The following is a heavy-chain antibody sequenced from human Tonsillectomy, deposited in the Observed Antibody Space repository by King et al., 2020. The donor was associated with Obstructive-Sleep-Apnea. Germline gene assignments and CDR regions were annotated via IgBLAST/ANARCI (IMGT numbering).Heavy chain of an antibody. D-gene: IGHD3-10*01. V-gene: IGHV2-5*02. CDR2: IYWDDDK. Sequence: TLKESGPTLVKPTQTLTLTCTFSGFSLTTSGVAVGWIRQPPGKALEWLALIYWDDDKRYSPSLKSRLTITKDTSKNQMVLTMTNMDPVDTATYYCDHSRPDYYGSGTYYHYFGMDVWGQGTTVTVSS. CDR1: GFSLTTSGVA. J-gene: IGHJ6*02. CDR3: DHSRPDYYGSGTYYHYFGMDV.